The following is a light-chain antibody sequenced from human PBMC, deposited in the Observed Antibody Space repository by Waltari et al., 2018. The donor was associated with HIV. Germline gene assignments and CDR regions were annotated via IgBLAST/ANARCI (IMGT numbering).Light chain of an antibody. J-gene: IGLJ2*01. CDR1: SSDVGAFTL. CDR3: CSYTGGGVV. CDR2: EVN. Sequence: QSALTQPASVSGSPGPSITISCTGTSSDVGAFTLFSWYQQHPVKAPKLMIFEVNKRPSGGADRFSGSRSVNTASLTISGLQAEDEGDYYCCSYTGGGVVFGGGTKLTVL. V-gene: IGLV2-23*02.